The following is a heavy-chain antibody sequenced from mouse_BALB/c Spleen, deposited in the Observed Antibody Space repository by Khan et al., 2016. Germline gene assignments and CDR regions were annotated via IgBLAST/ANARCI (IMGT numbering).Heavy chain of an antibody. Sequence: QVQLKQSGPGLVAPSQSLSITCTVSGFSLTTYGVHWVRQPPGKGLEWLGVIWAGGSTNYNSALMSRLSISKDNSKSQVFLKMNSLQTDDTATYYCARDRYYGTSYFDYWGQGTTLSVAS. CDR2: IWAGGST. D-gene: IGHD1-1*01. J-gene: IGHJ2*01. CDR3: ARDRYYGTSYFDY. V-gene: IGHV2-9*02. CDR1: GFSLTTYG.